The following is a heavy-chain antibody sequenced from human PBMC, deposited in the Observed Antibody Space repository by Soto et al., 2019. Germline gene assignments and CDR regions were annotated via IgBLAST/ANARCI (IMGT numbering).Heavy chain of an antibody. CDR3: ARGVLLWFGDEWNWFDP. J-gene: IGHJ5*02. CDR1: GGSVSSGSYY. Sequence: LSLTCTVSGGSVSSGSYYWSWILQPPGKGLEWIGYIYYSGSTNYNPSLKSRVTISVDTSKNQFSLKLSSVTAADTAVYYCARGVLLWFGDEWNWFDPWGQGTRVTVSS. V-gene: IGHV4-61*01. CDR2: IYYSGST. D-gene: IGHD3-10*01.